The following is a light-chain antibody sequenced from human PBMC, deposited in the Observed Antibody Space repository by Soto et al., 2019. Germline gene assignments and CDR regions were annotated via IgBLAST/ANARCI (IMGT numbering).Light chain of an antibody. V-gene: IGKV1-39*01. J-gene: IGKJ1*01. CDR1: QSISSF. CDR2: DTS. CDR3: QQSYTTAWT. Sequence: DIQMTQSPPSLSASVGDRVTITCRASQSISSFFNWYQQKSVKAPKLLIYDTSSLQSGVPSRFNGSGSGTEFTLTISSLHPEDFATYYCQQSYTTAWTFGQETKVQVK.